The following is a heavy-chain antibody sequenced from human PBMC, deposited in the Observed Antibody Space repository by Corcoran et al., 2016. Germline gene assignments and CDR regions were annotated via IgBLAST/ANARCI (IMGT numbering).Heavy chain of an antibody. D-gene: IGHD3-3*01. CDR3: ARVPTVTSVGESAFDY. V-gene: IGHV1-46*01. CDR2: INPSGGSK. CDR1: GYTFTSYY. Sequence: QVQLVQSGAEVKKPGASVKVSCKASGYTFTSYYMHWVRQAPGQGLEWMGIINPSGGSKRYAQKFKGRVPRTRDTSTSTVYMELSRLRSEEPAVYYGARVPTVTSVGESAFDYWGQGTLVTVSS. J-gene: IGHJ4*02.